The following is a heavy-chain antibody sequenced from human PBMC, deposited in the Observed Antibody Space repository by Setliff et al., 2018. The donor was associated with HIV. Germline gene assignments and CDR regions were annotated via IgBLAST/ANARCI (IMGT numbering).Heavy chain of an antibody. J-gene: IGHJ4*02. CDR1: GFSFSSYW. CDR2: IKQDGSEK. CDR3: ASVGELSSHFDY. Sequence: GGSLRLSCAASGFSFSSYWMSWVRQAPGKGLEWVANIKQDGSEKYYVDSVKGRFTISRDNAKNSLYLQMNSLRAEDTAVYYCASVGELSSHFDYWGQGTLVTVSS. V-gene: IGHV3-7*01. D-gene: IGHD3-16*02.